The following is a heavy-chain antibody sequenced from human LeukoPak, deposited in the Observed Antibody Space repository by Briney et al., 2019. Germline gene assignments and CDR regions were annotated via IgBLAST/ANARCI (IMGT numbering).Heavy chain of an antibody. D-gene: IGHD3-10*01. CDR2: ISYDGSNK. J-gene: IGHJ4*02. CDR3: AKDGLISGSGSYPDY. CDR1: GFTFSSYG. Sequence: GRSLRLSCAASGFTFSSYGMHWVRQAPGKGLEWVAVISYDGSNKYYADSVKGRFTISRDSSKNTLYLQMNSLRAEDTAVYYCAKDGLISGSGSYPDYWGQGTLVTVSS. V-gene: IGHV3-30*18.